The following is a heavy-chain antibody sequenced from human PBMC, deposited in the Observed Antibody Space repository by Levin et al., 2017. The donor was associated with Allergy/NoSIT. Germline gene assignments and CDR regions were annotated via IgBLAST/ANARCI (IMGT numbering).Heavy chain of an antibody. CDR3: ARASSGSGPFDY. CDR1: GFLVSSND. CDR2: LYRDGDT. Sequence: GESLKISCAASGFLVSSNDMSWVRQAPGMGLEWVSVLYRDGDTYYANSVKGRFTISRDTSMDILYLQMNSLRAEDTAIYYCARASSGSGPFDYWGQGTLVTVSS. J-gene: IGHJ4*02. V-gene: IGHV3-53*01. D-gene: IGHD3-22*01.